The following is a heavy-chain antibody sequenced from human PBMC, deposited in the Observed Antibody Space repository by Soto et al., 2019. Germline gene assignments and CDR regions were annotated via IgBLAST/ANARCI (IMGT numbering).Heavy chain of an antibody. V-gene: IGHV1-24*01. J-gene: IGHJ4*02. CDR3: ATVAWFGNYFDY. CDR1: GYTLTELS. CDR2: FDPEDGET. Sequence: ASVKVSCKVSGYTLTELSMHWVRQAPGKGLEWMGGFDPEDGETIYAQKFQGRVTMTEDTSTDTAYMELSSLRSEDTAVYYCATVAWFGNYFDYWGQGTLVTVSS. D-gene: IGHD3-10*01.